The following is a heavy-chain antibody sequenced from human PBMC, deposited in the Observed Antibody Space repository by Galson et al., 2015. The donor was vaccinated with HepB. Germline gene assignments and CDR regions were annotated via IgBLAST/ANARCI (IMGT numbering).Heavy chain of an antibody. CDR2: ITPIFGTA. CDR1: GGTFSNYA. D-gene: IGHD3-9*01. V-gene: IGHV1-69*13. J-gene: IGHJ4*02. CDR3: ARVFYGEPNLQYFFC. Sequence: SVKVSCKASGGTFSNYAISWVRQAPGQGLEWMGGITPIFGTANYAQRFRGRLTITADEATSTAYMVLSSLRSDDTAVYYCARVFYGEPNLQYFFCWGQGTLVTVSS.